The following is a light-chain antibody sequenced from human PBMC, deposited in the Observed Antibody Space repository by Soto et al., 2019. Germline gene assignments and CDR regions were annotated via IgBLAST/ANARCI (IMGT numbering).Light chain of an antibody. CDR1: SSNIGAGYD. Sequence: QSVLTQPPSVSGAPGQRVTISCTGSSSNIGAGYDVHWYQQLPGAAPKLLIYVNSNRPSGVPDRLSGSKSGTSASLANTGLQAEDEADYYCQSYDSSLSVVFGGGTKLTVL. CDR2: VNS. CDR3: QSYDSSLSVV. V-gene: IGLV1-40*01. J-gene: IGLJ2*01.